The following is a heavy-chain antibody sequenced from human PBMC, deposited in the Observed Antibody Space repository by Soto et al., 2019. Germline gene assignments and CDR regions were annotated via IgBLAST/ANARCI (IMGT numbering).Heavy chain of an antibody. Sequence: GASVKVSCKASGYTFTSYGISWVRQAPGQGLEWMGWISAYDGSTNYAQKLQGRVTMTTDTSTSTAYMELRSLRSDDTAVYYCARDSWNYLNWFDPWGQGTLVTVSS. D-gene: IGHD1-7*01. CDR2: ISAYDGST. J-gene: IGHJ5*02. CDR1: GYTFTSYG. V-gene: IGHV1-18*04. CDR3: ARDSWNYLNWFDP.